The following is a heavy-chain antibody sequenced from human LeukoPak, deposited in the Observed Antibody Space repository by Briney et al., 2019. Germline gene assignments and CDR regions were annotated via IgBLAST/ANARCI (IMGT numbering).Heavy chain of an antibody. V-gene: IGHV4-30-2*01. CDR2: IYHSGST. CDR1: GGSISSGGYS. CDR3: ASTPYYYDSSGYYPH. J-gene: IGHJ4*02. D-gene: IGHD3-22*01. Sequence: SQTLSLTCAVSGGSISSGGYSWSWIRQPPGKGLEWIGYIYHSGSTYYNPSLKSRVTISVDRSKNQFSLKLSSVTAADTAVYYCASTPYYYDSSGYYPHWGQGTLVTVSS.